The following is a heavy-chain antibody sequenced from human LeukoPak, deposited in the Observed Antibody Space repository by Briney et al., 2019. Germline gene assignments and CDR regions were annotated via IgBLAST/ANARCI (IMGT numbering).Heavy chain of an antibody. D-gene: IGHD3-22*01. V-gene: IGHV3-30-3*01. Sequence: GGSLRLSCAASGFTFSSYAMHWVCQAPGKGLEWVAVISYDGSNKYYADSVKGRFTTSRDNSKNTLYLQMNSLRAEDTAVYYCARVRVRDYYDSSGYCYFDYWGQGTLVTVSS. CDR1: GFTFSSYA. CDR3: ARVRVRDYYDSSGYCYFDY. J-gene: IGHJ4*02. CDR2: ISYDGSNK.